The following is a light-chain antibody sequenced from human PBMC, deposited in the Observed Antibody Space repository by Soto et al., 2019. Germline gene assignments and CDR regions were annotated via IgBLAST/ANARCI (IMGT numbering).Light chain of an antibody. V-gene: IGLV1-51*01. J-gene: IGLJ3*02. CDR3: GTWDISLDTVV. CDR2: DNK. Sequence: QSVLTQPPSVSAAPGQKVTISCSGSSSNIGGNYVSWYQVLPQTAPKLLIYDNKKRHSGIPDRLSGSKSGTSATLGIPELEIGDEAEYYCGTWDISLDTVVFGGEAKLTVL. CDR1: SSNIGGNY.